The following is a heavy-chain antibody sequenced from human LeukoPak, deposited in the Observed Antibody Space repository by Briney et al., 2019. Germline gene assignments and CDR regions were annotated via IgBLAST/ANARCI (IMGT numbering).Heavy chain of an antibody. CDR3: ARVRRLRNDAFDI. V-gene: IGHV1-18*01. J-gene: IGHJ3*02. Sequence: GASVKVSCKASDYTFTSHGINWVRQAPGQGLEWMGWISADIGHTNYAQKFQGRVTLTTDTSTSTAYMELRSLRSDDTAVYYCARVRRLRNDAFDIWGQGTILTVSS. CDR1: DYTFTSHG. D-gene: IGHD4-17*01. CDR2: ISADIGHT.